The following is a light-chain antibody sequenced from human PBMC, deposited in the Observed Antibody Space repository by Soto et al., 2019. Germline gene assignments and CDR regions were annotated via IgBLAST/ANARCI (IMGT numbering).Light chain of an antibody. V-gene: IGKV3-20*01. CDR3: QQYANSPIT. Sequence: EIVLTQSPGTLSLSPGESATLLCRASQFVSSRSLAWYQQKLGQAPRLIIYGASNRATGIPGRFSASGSGTDFTLTITPLEPEDFAVYFCQQYANSPITFGQGTRLDIK. CDR1: QFVSSRS. J-gene: IGKJ5*01. CDR2: GAS.